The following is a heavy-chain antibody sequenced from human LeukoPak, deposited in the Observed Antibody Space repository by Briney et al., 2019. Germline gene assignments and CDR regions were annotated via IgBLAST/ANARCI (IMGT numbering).Heavy chain of an antibody. D-gene: IGHD1-14*01. Sequence: GGSLRLSCVASGFTSGVYAMSWVRQAPGKGLEWVSALSGGGDSYYADSVKGRFTISRDSSKNTLYLQMNSLRAEDTAVYYCAKVSGGGLYYDGMDVWGQGTTVTVSS. CDR3: AKVSGGGLYYDGMDV. CDR2: LSGGGDS. CDR1: GFTSGVYA. J-gene: IGHJ6*02. V-gene: IGHV3-23*01.